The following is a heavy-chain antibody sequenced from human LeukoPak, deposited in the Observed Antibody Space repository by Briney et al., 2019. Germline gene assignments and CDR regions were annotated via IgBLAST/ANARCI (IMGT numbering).Heavy chain of an antibody. D-gene: IGHD3-10*01. CDR2: MNPNSGNT. Sequence: GSSVKVSCKASGYTFTSYDINLVRQATGYRREWMGWMNPNSGNTGYAQKFQGRVTMTRNTSISTAYMELSSLRSEDTAVYYCARGKRSASSGYYYYMDVWGKGTTVTVSS. CDR3: ARGKRSASSGYYYYMDV. CDR1: GYTFTSYD. V-gene: IGHV1-8*01. J-gene: IGHJ6*03.